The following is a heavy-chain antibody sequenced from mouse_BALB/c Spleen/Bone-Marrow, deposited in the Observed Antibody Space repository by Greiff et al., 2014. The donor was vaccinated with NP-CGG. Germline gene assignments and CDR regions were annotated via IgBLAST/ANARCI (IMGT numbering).Heavy chain of an antibody. D-gene: IGHD1-1*01. CDR2: IDPANGNT. CDR3: AGYCYGRSYGFAY. CDR1: GFNIKDTY. Sequence: EVKLQESGAELVKPGASVKLSCTASGFNIKDTYMHWVKQRPEQGLEWIGRIDPANGNTKYDPKFQGKATITADTSSNTAYLQLGSPTSEDTADYYCAGYCYGRSYGFAYWGQGTLVTVSA. V-gene: IGHV14-3*02. J-gene: IGHJ3*01.